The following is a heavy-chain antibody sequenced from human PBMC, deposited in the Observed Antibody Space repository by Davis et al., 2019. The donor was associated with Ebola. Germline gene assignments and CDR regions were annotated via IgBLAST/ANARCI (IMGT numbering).Heavy chain of an antibody. CDR1: GGTFSSYA. J-gene: IGHJ3*02. Sequence: SVKVSCKASGGTFSSYAISWVRQAPGQGLEWMGGIIPIFGTANYAQKFQGRVTITADKSTSTAYMELSSLRSEDTAVYYCARGIPWGATDAFDIWGQGTMVTVSS. CDR3: ARGIPWGATDAFDI. D-gene: IGHD3-16*01. V-gene: IGHV1-69*06. CDR2: IIPIFGTA.